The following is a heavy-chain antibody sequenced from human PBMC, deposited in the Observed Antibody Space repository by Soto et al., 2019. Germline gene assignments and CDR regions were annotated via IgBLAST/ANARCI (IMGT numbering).Heavy chain of an antibody. CDR3: ARTYYDFWSGGDYYYYYGMDV. V-gene: IGHV3-20*04. Sequence: GALRLSCAASGFTCDDYGMSWVRQAPGKGLEWVSGINWNGDSTYNAYSVKRRFTISRDNSMNTLYLQMNSLRAEDTAVYYCARTYYDFWSGGDYYYYYGMDVWGQGTTVTVSS. D-gene: IGHD3-3*01. J-gene: IGHJ6*02. CDR2: INWNGDST. CDR1: GFTCDDYG.